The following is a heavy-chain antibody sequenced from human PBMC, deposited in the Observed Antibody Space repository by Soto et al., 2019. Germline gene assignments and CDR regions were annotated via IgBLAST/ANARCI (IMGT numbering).Heavy chain of an antibody. CDR3: ARGMTTVTTLDY. J-gene: IGHJ4*02. Sequence: PSETLSLTCAVSGGSISSGGYSWSWIRQPPGKGLELIGYICHSGSTYYNPSLKSRVTISLDRSKKQFSLKLSSVTAAETAVYYCARGMTTVTTLDYWGQGTLVTVSS. D-gene: IGHD4-17*01. V-gene: IGHV4-30-2*01. CDR2: ICHSGST. CDR1: GGSISSGGYS.